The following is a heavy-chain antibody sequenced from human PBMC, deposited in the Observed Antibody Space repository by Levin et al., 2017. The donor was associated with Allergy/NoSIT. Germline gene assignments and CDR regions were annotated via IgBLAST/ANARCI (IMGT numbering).Heavy chain of an antibody. CDR3: TRSGRYYDILTGYLRDYYYYMDV. CDR1: GFTFGDYA. D-gene: IGHD3-9*01. V-gene: IGHV3-49*03. Sequence: GESLKISCTASGFTFGDYAMSWFRQAPGKGLEWVGFIRSKAYGGTTEYAASVKGRFTISRDDSKSIAYLQMNSLKTEDTAVYYCTRSGRYYDILTGYLRDYYYYMDVWGKGTTVTVSS. J-gene: IGHJ6*03. CDR2: IRSKAYGGTT.